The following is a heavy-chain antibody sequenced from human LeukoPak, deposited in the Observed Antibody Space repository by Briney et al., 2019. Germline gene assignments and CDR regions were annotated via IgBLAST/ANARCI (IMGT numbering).Heavy chain of an antibody. D-gene: IGHD1-26*01. J-gene: IGHJ4*02. CDR2: IKQDGSEK. CDR3: VRGGCYSGY. Sequence: GGSLRLPCAVSGFTFHSYWQHGLPQAPGKGLEWVANIKQDGSEKYYVDSVKGRFTISRDNAKNSLYLQMNSLRAEDTAVYYCVRGGCYSGYWGQGTLVTVSS. CDR1: GFTFHSYW. V-gene: IGHV3-7*05.